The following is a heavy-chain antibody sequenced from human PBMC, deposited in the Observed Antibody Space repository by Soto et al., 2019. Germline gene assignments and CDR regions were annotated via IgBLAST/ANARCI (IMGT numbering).Heavy chain of an antibody. CDR1: GFTFSSYG. V-gene: IGHV3-30*18. CDR3: AKSRNYQLEDYHYGMDV. Sequence: QVQLVESGGGVVQPGRSLRLSCAASGFTFSSYGMHWVRQAPGKGLEWVAVISYDGSNKYYADSVKGRFTISRDNSKNTLYLQMNSLRAEDTAVYYCAKSRNYQLEDYHYGMDVWGQGTTVTVSS. J-gene: IGHJ6*02. D-gene: IGHD1-7*01. CDR2: ISYDGSNK.